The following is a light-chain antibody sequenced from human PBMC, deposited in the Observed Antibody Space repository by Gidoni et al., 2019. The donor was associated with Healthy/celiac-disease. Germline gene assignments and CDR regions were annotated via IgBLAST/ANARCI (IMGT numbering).Light chain of an antibody. J-gene: IGLJ2*01. CDR1: NLRSYY. CDR2: RKN. CDR3: TSRDGSVSHVV. V-gene: IGLV3-19*01. Sequence: SSELTQDPAVYVASGQTVRITCQGDNLRSYYASWYQQNPGPAPILLIYRKNNRPSGIPDRFSGSRSGTTASLTITGAQSEDEADYYCTSRDGSVSHVVFGGGTKLTVL.